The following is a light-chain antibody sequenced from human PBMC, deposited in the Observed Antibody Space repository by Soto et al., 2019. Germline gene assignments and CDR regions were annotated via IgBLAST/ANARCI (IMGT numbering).Light chain of an antibody. V-gene: IGKV1-39*01. Sequence: DIQMTQSPSSLSASVGDRVTITCRASQTISRNLNWYQQKPGKAPDLLIFAASNLQSGVPSRFSGSGSGADFTLTISSLQPEDVATYYCQQGHSAPLTFGGGTKVEIK. CDR2: AAS. J-gene: IGKJ4*01. CDR3: QQGHSAPLT. CDR1: QTISRN.